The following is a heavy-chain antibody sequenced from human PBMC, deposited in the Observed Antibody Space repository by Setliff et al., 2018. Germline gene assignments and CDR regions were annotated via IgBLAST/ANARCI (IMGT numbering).Heavy chain of an antibody. V-gene: IGHV4-39*01. J-gene: IGHJ4*02. CDR2: KHYSSNT. CDR3: ARTGTYRYFDY. D-gene: IGHD1-1*01. CDR1: GFSINSGTHF. Sequence: PSETLSLTCTVSGFSINSGTHFWRWSRPPPGKRQEWIGRKHYSSNTYYNSSLKSRVIISVDTAQNQSSLSLSSVTAADTAVYYCARTGTYRYFDYWGQGTLVTF.